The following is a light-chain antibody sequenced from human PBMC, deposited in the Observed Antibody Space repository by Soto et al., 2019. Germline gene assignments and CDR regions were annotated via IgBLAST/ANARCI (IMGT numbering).Light chain of an antibody. V-gene: IGKV1-5*01. CDR2: DAS. CDR1: QPISSW. J-gene: IGKJ4*01. Sequence: IQMTQSPPTLSASVGDRVTITCRASQPISSWLAWYHQKPGKAPKLLIYDASNLEVGVPSRFSGRGSGTDFTLTISSLQPEDIATYFCQQSDDLPLTFGGGTKVDIK. CDR3: QQSDDLPLT.